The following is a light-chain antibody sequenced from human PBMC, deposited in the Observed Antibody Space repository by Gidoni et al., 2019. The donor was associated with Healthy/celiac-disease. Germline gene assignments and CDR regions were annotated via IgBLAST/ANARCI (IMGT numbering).Light chain of an antibody. CDR2: AAS. Sequence: DIQMTQPPSSVSASVGDRVTITCRASQGSSSWLAWYQQKPGKAPKLLIYAASSLQSGVPSRFSGSGSGTDFTRTISSLQPEDFATYYCQQANSFPITCGQGTRLEIK. CDR3: QQANSFPIT. CDR1: QGSSSW. J-gene: IGKJ5*01. V-gene: IGKV1-12*01.